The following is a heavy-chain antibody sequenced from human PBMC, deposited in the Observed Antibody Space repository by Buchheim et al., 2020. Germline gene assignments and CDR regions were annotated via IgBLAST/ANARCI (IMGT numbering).Heavy chain of an antibody. CDR2: IYYSGST. CDR1: GGSISSGDYY. CDR3: ARDRCSSTSCYHYYGMDV. V-gene: IGHV4-30-4*01. D-gene: IGHD2-2*01. J-gene: IGHJ6*02. Sequence: QVQLQGSGPGLVKPSQTLSLTCTVSGGSISSGDYYWSWIRQPPGKGLEWIGYIYYSGSTYYNPSLKSRVTISVDTSKNQFSLKLSSVTAADTAVYYCARDRCSSTSCYHYYGMDVWGQGTT.